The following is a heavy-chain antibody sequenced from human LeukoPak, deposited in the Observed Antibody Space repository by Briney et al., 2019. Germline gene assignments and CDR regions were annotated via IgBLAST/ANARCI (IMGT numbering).Heavy chain of an antibody. V-gene: IGHV4-39*01. CDR2: IYYSGST. Sequence: SETLSLTCTVSGGSISSSSYYWGWIRQPPGKGLEWIGSIYYSGSTYYNPSLKSRVTISVDTSKNQFSLKLSSVTAADTAVYYCARYVRQLWPWFDPWGQGTLVTVSS. CDR1: GGSISSSSYY. J-gene: IGHJ5*02. D-gene: IGHD5-18*01. CDR3: ARYVRQLWPWFDP.